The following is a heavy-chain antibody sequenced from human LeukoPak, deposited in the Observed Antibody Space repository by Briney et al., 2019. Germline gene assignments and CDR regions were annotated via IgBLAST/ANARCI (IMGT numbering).Heavy chain of an antibody. J-gene: IGHJ4*02. Sequence: PGGSLRLSCAASGFTFSSYAMSWVRQAPGKGQEWVSAISGSGGSTYYADSVKGRFTISRDNSKNTLYLQMKSLRAEDTAVYYCAKDRGRGYYDSSGYAEYYFDYWGQGTLVTVSS. CDR3: AKDRGRGYYDSSGYAEYYFDY. V-gene: IGHV3-23*01. D-gene: IGHD3-22*01. CDR2: ISGSGGST. CDR1: GFTFSSYA.